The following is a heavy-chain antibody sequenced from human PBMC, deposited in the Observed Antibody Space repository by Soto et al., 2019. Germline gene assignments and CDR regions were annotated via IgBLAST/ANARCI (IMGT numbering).Heavy chain of an antibody. CDR1: GFTFSSYW. Sequence: GGSLRLSCAASGFTFSSYWMHWVRQAPGKGLVWVSRINSDGSSTSYADSVKGRFTISRDNAKNTLYLQMNSLRAEDTAVYYCARDQRYSSSWSYYYYYYGMDVWGQGTTVTVSS. CDR2: INSDGSST. CDR3: ARDQRYSSSWSYYYYYYGMDV. V-gene: IGHV3-74*01. J-gene: IGHJ6*02. D-gene: IGHD6-13*01.